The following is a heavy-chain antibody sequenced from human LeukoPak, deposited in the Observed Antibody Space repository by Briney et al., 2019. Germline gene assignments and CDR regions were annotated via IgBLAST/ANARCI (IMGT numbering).Heavy chain of an antibody. CDR3: ARRMIVVVNDAFDI. J-gene: IGHJ3*02. V-gene: IGHV4-59*12. CDR1: GGSISSYY. Sequence: SETLSLTCTVSGGSISSYYWSWIRQPPGKGLEWIGYIYYSGSTNYNPSLKSRVTISVDTSKNQFSLKLSSVTAADTAVYYCARRMIVVVNDAFDIWGQGTMVTVSS. CDR2: IYYSGST. D-gene: IGHD3-22*01.